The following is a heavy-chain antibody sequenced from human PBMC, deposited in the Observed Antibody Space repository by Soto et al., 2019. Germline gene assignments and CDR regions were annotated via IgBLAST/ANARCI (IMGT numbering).Heavy chain of an antibody. CDR2: IYYSGST. CDR3: ASGHYYGSGSLDY. D-gene: IGHD3-10*01. V-gene: IGHV4-31*03. CDR1: GGSISSGGYY. J-gene: IGHJ4*02. Sequence: PSETLSLTCTVSGGSISSGGYYWSWIRQHPGKGLEWIGYIYYSGSTYYNPSLKSRVTISVDTSKNQFSLKLSPVTAADTAVYYCASGHYYGSGSLDYWGQGTLVTVSS.